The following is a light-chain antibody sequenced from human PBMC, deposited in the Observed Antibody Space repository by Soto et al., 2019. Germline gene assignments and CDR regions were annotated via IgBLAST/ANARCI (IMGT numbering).Light chain of an antibody. Sequence: EMVMTQSPATLSVSPGERATLSCRASQSVSSNLAWYQQKPGQAPRLLIYGASSRATGIPARFSGSESGTEFTLPISSLQSEDFAVYYCQQYYNWPITFGQGTRLEIK. V-gene: IGKV3-15*01. CDR2: GAS. J-gene: IGKJ5*01. CDR3: QQYYNWPIT. CDR1: QSVSSN.